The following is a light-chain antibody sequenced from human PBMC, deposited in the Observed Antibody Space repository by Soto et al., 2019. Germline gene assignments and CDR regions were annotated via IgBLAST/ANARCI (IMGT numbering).Light chain of an antibody. CDR3: QQYKSYSWT. CDR2: KAS. Sequence: DIQMTQSPSTLSASVGDRVTITCRASQSIGTWLAWYQQKPGKAPKLLIYKASNLESGVPSRFSGSGSGSEFTLTISSLQPDDFATYFCQQYKSYSWTFGQGTKVEIK. J-gene: IGKJ1*01. CDR1: QSIGTW. V-gene: IGKV1-5*03.